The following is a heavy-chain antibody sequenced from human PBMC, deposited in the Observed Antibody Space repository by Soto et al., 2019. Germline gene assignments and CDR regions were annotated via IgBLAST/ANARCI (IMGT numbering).Heavy chain of an antibody. CDR2: IFYSGST. CDR1: GSSISSYY. J-gene: IGHJ4*02. CDR3: ARRYGYSSDY. Sequence: SETPSLTCTVSGSSISSYYWCWIRQPPGKGLECIGYIFYSGSTNYNPSLKSRVTLSADTSKNQVSLKLSFVTAADTAVYYCARRYGYSSDYWGQGTLVTVS. V-gene: IGHV4-59*01. D-gene: IGHD4-4*01.